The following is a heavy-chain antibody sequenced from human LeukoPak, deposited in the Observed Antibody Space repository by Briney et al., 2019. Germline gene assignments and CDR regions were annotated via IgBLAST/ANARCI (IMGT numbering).Heavy chain of an antibody. J-gene: IGHJ4*02. CDR3: ARAQVGTPTDC. D-gene: IGHD1-26*01. Sequence: PGGSLTLSCAAGFSLSRYWMTWVRQAPGRGLVWVARFTSDGNSMTYADFVKGRFTVSRDIAKNTLYLQMNSLRAEDTAVYYCARAQVGTPTDCWGQGTLVTVSS. CDR1: GFSLSRYW. CDR2: FTSDGNSM. V-gene: IGHV3-74*01.